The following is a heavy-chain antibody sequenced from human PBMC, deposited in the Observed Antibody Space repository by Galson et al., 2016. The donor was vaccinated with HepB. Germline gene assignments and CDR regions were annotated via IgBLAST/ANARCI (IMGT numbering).Heavy chain of an antibody. J-gene: IGHJ4*02. D-gene: IGHD5-18*01. Sequence: SLRLSCAASGFTFRNYNMDWVRQAPGKGLEWVSSIRRDSSHMYYAASVKGRFTISRDNVKNSLYLQMSSLRAEDTAVYYCVREGGYSNGWFDYWGQGTLVTVSS. CDR2: IRRDSSHM. V-gene: IGHV3-21*01. CDR1: GFTFRNYN. CDR3: VREGGYSNGWFDY.